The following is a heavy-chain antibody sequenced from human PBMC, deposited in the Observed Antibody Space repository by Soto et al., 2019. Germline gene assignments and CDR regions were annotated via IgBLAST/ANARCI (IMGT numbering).Heavy chain of an antibody. CDR2: IIPIFGTA. Sequence: QVQLVQSGAEVKKPGSSVKVSCKASGGTFSSYAISWVRQAPGQGLEWMGGIIPIFGTANYAQKFQGRVTITADESTSTAYMELSSLRSEDTAVYYCARVGFGIVVVPAAIPYGMDVWGQGPTVTVSS. CDR1: GGTFSSYA. J-gene: IGHJ6*02. D-gene: IGHD2-2*01. V-gene: IGHV1-69*01. CDR3: ARVGFGIVVVPAAIPYGMDV.